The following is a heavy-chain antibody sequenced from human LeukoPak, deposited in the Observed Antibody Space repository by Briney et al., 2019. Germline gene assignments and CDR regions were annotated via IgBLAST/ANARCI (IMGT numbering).Heavy chain of an antibody. CDR1: GFTFSDYY. J-gene: IGHJ4*02. CDR2: ISSSSDYT. Sequence: GGSLRLSCAASGFTFSDYYMNWIRQAPGKGLEWISYISSSSDYTTYADSVKDRFTISRDNSKNSLYLQMNSLRAEDSAVYYCARDPPGDGGVTLDYWGQGTLVTVSS. V-gene: IGHV3-11*05. D-gene: IGHD2-8*02. CDR3: ARDPPGDGGVTLDY.